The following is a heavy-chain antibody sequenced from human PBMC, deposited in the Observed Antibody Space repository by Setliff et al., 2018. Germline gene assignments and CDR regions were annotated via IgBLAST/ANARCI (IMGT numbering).Heavy chain of an antibody. D-gene: IGHD6-13*01. CDR1: GFTFSSYW. V-gene: IGHV3-7*01. CDR2: IKQDGSEK. Sequence: GGSLRLSCAASGFTFSSYWMNWVRQAPGKGLEWVANIKQDGSEKYYVGSVKGRFTISRDNAKNSLYLQMNSLRVDDTAVYYCARVESIAAAGTSPYYYGMDVWGQGTTVTVSS. CDR3: ARVESIAAAGTSPYYYGMDV. J-gene: IGHJ6*02.